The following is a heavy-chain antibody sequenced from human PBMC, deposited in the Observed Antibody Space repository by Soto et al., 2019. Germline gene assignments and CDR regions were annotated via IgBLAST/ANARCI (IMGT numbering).Heavy chain of an antibody. V-gene: IGHV3-30-3*01. J-gene: IGHJ6*01. CDR2: ISYDGSKR. Sequence: CVDSGGRFSSNDKHWVWHAQLKGLELVAIISYDGSKRYYADPVKDRFTISRDNSKNTLYLQMNSLRAEDTAVYYCARVWSCFHAYDG. CDR1: GGRFSSND. CDR3: ARVWSCFHAYDG. D-gene: IGHD3-16*01.